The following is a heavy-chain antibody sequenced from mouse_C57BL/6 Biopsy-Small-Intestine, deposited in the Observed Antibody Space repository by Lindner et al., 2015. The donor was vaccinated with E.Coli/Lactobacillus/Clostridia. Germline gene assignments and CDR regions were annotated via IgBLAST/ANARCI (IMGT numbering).Heavy chain of an antibody. CDR3: TRREVYYFDY. V-gene: IGHV1-42*01. CDR2: INPSTGGT. J-gene: IGHJ2*01. CDR1: GYSITSNH. Sequence: VQLQESGPELVKPGASVKISCVASGYSITSNHVNWVKQSPEKSLEWIGEINPSTGGTTYNEKFRAKATLTIDKSSSTAYMQLKSLTSEDSAVYYCTRREVYYFDYWGQGTTLTVS.